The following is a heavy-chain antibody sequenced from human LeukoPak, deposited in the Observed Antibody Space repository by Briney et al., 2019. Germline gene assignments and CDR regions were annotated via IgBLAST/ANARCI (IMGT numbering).Heavy chain of an antibody. CDR2: INRDVSEK. CDR1: GFTFSSYW. CDR3: ARDNPMVYATYDH. V-gene: IGHV3-7*01. D-gene: IGHD2-8*01. J-gene: IGHJ4*02. Sequence: GGSLRLSCAASGFTFSSYWMTWVRQAPGKGLEWVANINRDVSEKYYVDSVKGRFTISRDNAKNSLYLQMTSLRADDTAVYYCARDNPMVYATYDHWGQGTLVTVSS.